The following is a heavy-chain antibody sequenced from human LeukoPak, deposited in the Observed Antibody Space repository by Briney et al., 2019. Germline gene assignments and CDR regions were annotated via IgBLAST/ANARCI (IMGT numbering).Heavy chain of an antibody. Sequence: GGSLRLSCAASGFSFSSYWMHWVRQAPGKGLVWVSRVGSDGSDTAYADSVKGRFTISRDNAKNTLYLQMNSLRAEDAAVYYCTRRYSYSSGYIDYWGQGTLVTVSS. CDR2: VGSDGSDT. J-gene: IGHJ4*02. D-gene: IGHD6-6*01. CDR1: GFSFSSYW. V-gene: IGHV3-74*01. CDR3: TRRYSYSSGYIDY.